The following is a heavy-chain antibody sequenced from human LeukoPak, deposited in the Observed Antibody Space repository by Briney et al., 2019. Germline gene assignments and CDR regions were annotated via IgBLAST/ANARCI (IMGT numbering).Heavy chain of an antibody. J-gene: IGHJ4*02. CDR2: IIPILGIA. Sequence: SVKVSCKASGGTFSSYAISWVRQAPGQGLEWMGRIIPILGIANYAQKFQGRVTITADKSTSTAYMELSSLRSEDTAVYYCATLGSSYCGWSVFDYWGQGTLVTVSS. V-gene: IGHV1-69*04. D-gene: IGHD6-19*01. CDR1: GGTFSSYA. CDR3: ATLGSSYCGWSVFDY.